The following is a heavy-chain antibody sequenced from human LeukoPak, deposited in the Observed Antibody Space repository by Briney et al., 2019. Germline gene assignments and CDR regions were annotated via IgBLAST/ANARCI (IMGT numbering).Heavy chain of an antibody. CDR1: GGSVSSYY. D-gene: IGHD7-27*01. J-gene: IGHJ4*02. Sequence: SETLSLTCTVSGGSVSSYYWSWIRQPPGKGLEWIGYIYCTGSTSYNPSLKSRVTISADTSKNEFSLKLNSVTAADTAVYYCASRKLGNDYWGQGTLVTVSS. V-gene: IGHV4-59*02. CDR3: ASRKLGNDY. CDR2: IYCTGST.